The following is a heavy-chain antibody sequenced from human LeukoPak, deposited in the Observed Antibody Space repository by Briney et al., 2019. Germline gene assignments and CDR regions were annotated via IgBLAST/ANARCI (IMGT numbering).Heavy chain of an antibody. V-gene: IGHV4-59*01. D-gene: IGHD6-19*01. Sequence: SETLSLTCTVSGGSISSYYWSWIRQPPGKGLEGIGYIYYSGSTNYNLSLKSRVTISVDTSKNQFSLKLSSVTAADTAVYYCARAEYSSGWGAFDIWGQGTMVTVSS. CDR1: GGSISSYY. CDR2: IYYSGST. CDR3: ARAEYSSGWGAFDI. J-gene: IGHJ3*02.